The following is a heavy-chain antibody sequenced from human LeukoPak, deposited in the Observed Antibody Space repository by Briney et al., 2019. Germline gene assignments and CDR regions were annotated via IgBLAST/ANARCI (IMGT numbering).Heavy chain of an antibody. V-gene: IGHV3-23*01. CDR3: AKALYSSGWYYYMDV. CDR2: ISGSGGST. Sequence: GGSLRLSCAASGFAFSSYAMSWVRQAPGKGLEWVSAISGSGGSTYYADSVKGRFTISRDNSKNTLYLQMNSLRAEDTAVYYCAKALYSSGWYYYMDVWGKGTTVTVSS. CDR1: GFAFSSYA. J-gene: IGHJ6*03. D-gene: IGHD6-19*01.